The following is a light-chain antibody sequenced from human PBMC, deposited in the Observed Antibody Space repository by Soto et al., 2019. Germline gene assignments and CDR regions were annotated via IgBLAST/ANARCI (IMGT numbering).Light chain of an antibody. CDR1: SSNIGAGYD. Sequence: QSVLTQPPLVSGAPGQRVTISCTGSSSNIGAGYDVHWYQQLPGTAPKLLIYGNGNRPSGVPDRFSGSKSGTSASLAITGLQAEDEADYYCQSYDSSLSGSEVFGTGTQLTVL. CDR2: GNG. V-gene: IGLV1-40*01. J-gene: IGLJ1*01. CDR3: QSYDSSLSGSEV.